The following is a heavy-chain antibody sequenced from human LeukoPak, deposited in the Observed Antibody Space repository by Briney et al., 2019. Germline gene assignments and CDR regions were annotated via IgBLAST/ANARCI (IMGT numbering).Heavy chain of an antibody. CDR3: ARDPRGIVGANHNWFDP. J-gene: IGHJ5*02. Sequence: SETLSLTCTVSGGSISSYYWSWIRQPAGKGLEWIGRIYASGSTNYNPSLKSRVTVSVDTSKSQFSLKLISVTAADTAVYYCARDPRGIVGANHNWFDPWGQGTLVTVSS. CDR2: IYASGST. D-gene: IGHD1-26*01. CDR1: GGSISSYY. V-gene: IGHV4-4*07.